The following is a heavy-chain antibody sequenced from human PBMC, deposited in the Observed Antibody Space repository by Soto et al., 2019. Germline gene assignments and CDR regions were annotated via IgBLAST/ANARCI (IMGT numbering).Heavy chain of an antibody. Sequence: SETLSLTCTVSGGSISSYYWSWIRQPPGKGLEWIGYIYYSGSTNYNPSLKSRVTISVDTSKNQFSLKLSSVTAADTAVYYCARRWGPPITIFGVVIPEHDAFDIWGQGTMVTVSS. D-gene: IGHD3-3*01. V-gene: IGHV4-59*08. CDR3: ARRWGPPITIFGVVIPEHDAFDI. CDR1: GGSISSYY. CDR2: IYYSGST. J-gene: IGHJ3*02.